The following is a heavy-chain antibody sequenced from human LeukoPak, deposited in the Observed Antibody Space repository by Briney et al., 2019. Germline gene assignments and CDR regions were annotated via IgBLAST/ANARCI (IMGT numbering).Heavy chain of an antibody. CDR3: ARYAGELRWLVLDY. CDR2: ISSSRSYT. V-gene: IGHV3-11*06. Sequence: GGSLRLSCAASGFTFSDYYMSWIRQAPGKGLEWVSYISSSRSYTNYADSVKGRFTISRDNAKNSLYLQMNSLRAEDTAVYYCARYAGELRWLVLDYWGQGTLVTVSS. J-gene: IGHJ4*02. CDR1: GFTFSDYY. D-gene: IGHD6-19*01.